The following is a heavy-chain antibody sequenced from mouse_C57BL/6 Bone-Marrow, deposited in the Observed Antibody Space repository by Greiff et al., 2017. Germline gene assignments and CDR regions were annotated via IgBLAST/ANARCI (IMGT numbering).Heavy chain of an antibody. J-gene: IGHJ2*01. V-gene: IGHV7-1*01. CDR1: GFTFSDFY. CDR2: RRNKANDYTT. Sequence: EVKVVESGGGLVQSGRSLRLSCAPSGFTFSDFYMAWVRQAPGKGLEWIAARRNKANDYTTEYSASVKGRFIVSRDTSQNILYLHMNALRDEDTASYYCARCYPYFDYWGQGTTLTVSS. CDR3: ARCYPYFDY.